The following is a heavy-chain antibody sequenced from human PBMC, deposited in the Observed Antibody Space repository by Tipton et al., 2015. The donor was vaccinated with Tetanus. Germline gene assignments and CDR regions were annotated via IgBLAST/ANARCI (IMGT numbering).Heavy chain of an antibody. CDR1: GFTFSRYW. Sequence: SLRLSCAASGFTFSRYWMSWVRQAPGKGLEWVANIKQDGSVKYYVDSVKGRFTISRDNAKNSLYLQMNSLRAEDTAVYYCARSTGFDYWGQGTLVTVSS. V-gene: IGHV3-7*05. J-gene: IGHJ4*02. CDR2: IKQDGSVK. CDR3: ARSTGFDY.